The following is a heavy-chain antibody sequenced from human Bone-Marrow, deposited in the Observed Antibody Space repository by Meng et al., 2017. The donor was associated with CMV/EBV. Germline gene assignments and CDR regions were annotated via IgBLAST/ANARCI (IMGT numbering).Heavy chain of an antibody. D-gene: IGHD2-2*01. Sequence: SETLSLTCTVSGGSISSSSYYWGWIRQPPGKGLEWIGSIYYSGSTNYNPSLKSRVTISVDTSKNQFSRKLSSVTAADTAVYYCARWGVVPAAFYYYGMDVWGQGTTVTVSS. CDR2: IYYSGST. V-gene: IGHV4-39*07. J-gene: IGHJ6*02. CDR3: ARWGVVPAAFYYYGMDV. CDR1: GGSISSSSYY.